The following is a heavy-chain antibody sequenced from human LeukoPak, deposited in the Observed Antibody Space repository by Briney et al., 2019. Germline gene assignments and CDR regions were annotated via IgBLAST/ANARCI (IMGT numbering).Heavy chain of an antibody. D-gene: IGHD4-17*01. CDR3: AREDYGDYGGGAFDI. Sequence: GGSLRLSCAASGFTVSSNYMSWVRQAPGKGLEWVSVIYSGGSTYYADSVKGRFTISRDNSKNTLYLQMNSLRAEDTAVYYCAREDYGDYGGGAFDIWGQGTMVTVSS. CDR1: GFTVSSNY. V-gene: IGHV3-66*01. CDR2: IYSGGST. J-gene: IGHJ3*02.